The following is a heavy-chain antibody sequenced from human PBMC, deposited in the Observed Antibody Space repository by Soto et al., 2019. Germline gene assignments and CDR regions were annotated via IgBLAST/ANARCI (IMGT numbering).Heavy chain of an antibody. CDR2: IRSQVFGGTA. D-gene: IGHD2-21*02. J-gene: IGHJ4*02. CDR3: TRAGCGGDCYPPRFYDY. Sequence: LGLCCTACGLSVGDSAVGGVRQAPGEGLEWVGFIRSQVFGGTAEHAASVKGRFTISRDDSKGIAYLQMNSLKTEDTAVYFCTRAGCGGDCYPPRFYDYWGQRSLVTVSS. CDR1: GLSVGDSA. V-gene: IGHV3-49*04.